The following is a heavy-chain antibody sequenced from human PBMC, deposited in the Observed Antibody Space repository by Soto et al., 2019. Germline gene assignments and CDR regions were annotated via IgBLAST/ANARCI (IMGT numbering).Heavy chain of an antibody. Sequence: PGGSLRLSCAASGFSFSDYYMNWIRQAPGKGLEWVAHISTSGRTIYYADPVKGRFTISRDNAKKSLYLQMNSLRADDTAVYYCTRGASSGRLIYYFDYWGQGTPVTVSS. V-gene: IGHV3-11*01. J-gene: IGHJ4*02. CDR1: GFSFSDYY. CDR2: ISTSGRTI. CDR3: TRGASSGRLIYYFDY. D-gene: IGHD3-22*01.